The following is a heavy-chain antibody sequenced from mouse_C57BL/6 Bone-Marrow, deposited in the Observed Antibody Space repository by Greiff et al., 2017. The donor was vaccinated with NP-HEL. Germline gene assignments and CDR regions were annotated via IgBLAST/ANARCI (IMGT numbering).Heavy chain of an antibody. CDR3: ARACFYYFDC. Sequence: QVQLQQSGAELVKPGASVKMSCKASGYTFTSYWITWVKQRPGQGLEWIGDIYPGSGSTNYNEKFKSKATLTVDTSSSTAYMQLSSLTSEDSAVYYCARACFYYFDCWGRGTTLTVSS. J-gene: IGHJ2*01. CDR1: GYTFTSYW. V-gene: IGHV1-55*01. CDR2: IYPGSGST.